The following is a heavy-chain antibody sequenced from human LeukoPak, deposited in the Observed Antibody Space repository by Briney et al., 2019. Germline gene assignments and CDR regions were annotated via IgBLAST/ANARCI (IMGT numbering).Heavy chain of an antibody. J-gene: IGHJ6*02. Sequence: GASVKVSCKASGYNFASFDVNWVRQVTGQGLEWMGWMNPRSGNTGFPQKFQGRPTMTRDTSTGTAYMELSSLTSEDTAVYYCAKERDDLPTEKYGLDVWGQGTTVIVSS. D-gene: IGHD5-24*01. V-gene: IGHV1-8*01. CDR3: AKERDDLPTEKYGLDV. CDR2: MNPRSGNT. CDR1: GYNFASFD.